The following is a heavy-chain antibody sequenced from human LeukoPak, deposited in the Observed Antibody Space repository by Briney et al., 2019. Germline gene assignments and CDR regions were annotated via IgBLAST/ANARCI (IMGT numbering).Heavy chain of an antibody. CDR3: AKDLSPAGYSSSWYSDY. J-gene: IGHJ4*02. V-gene: IGHV3-23*01. D-gene: IGHD6-13*01. CDR2: ISGSGGST. Sequence: PGGSLRLSCAAPGFTFSNYWMYWVRQVPGKGLEWVSAISGSGGSTYYADSVKGRFTISRDNSQNTLYLQMNSLRAEDTAVYYCAKDLSPAGYSSSWYSDYWGQGTLVTVSS. CDR1: GFTFSNYW.